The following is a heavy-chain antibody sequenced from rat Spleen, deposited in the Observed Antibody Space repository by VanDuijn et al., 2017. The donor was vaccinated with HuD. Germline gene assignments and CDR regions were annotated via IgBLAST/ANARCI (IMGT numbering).Heavy chain of an antibody. Sequence: EVQLVESGGGLVQPGRSLKLSCAASGFTFSDYYMAWVRQAPTKGLEWVASISYDGGSTYYRDSVKGRFTISRDNAKSTLYLQMNSLRSEDTATYYCARHSYAPIYVMDAWGQGASVTVSS. CDR3: ARHSYAPIYVMDA. CDR2: ISYDGGST. D-gene: IGHD1-12*01. V-gene: IGHV5-22*01. J-gene: IGHJ4*01. CDR1: GFTFSDYY.